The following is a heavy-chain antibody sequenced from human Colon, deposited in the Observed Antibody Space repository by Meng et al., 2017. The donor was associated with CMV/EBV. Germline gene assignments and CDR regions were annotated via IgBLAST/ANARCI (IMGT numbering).Heavy chain of an antibody. CDR2: ISSTSNTI. CDR1: GFTVSSNY. J-gene: IGHJ6*02. CDR3: QRFWSGHSLLTSTQHGLDV. Sequence: GGSLRLSCAASGFTVSSNYMSWVRQVPGKGLEWVSFISSTSNTIYYRDSVKGRFTISRDNAKNSLYLQMNSLRDEDTAVYYCQRFWSGHSLLTSTQHGLDVWGRGTTVTVSS. D-gene: IGHD3-3*01. V-gene: IGHV3-21*01.